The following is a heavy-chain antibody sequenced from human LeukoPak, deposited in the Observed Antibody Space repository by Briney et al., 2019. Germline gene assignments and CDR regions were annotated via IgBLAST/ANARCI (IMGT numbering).Heavy chain of an antibody. CDR2: ISGDGGST. D-gene: IGHD6-19*01. J-gene: IGHJ4*02. Sequence: PGGSLRLSCAASGFTFDDYAMHWVRQAPGKGLEWVSLISGDGGSTYYADSVKGRFTISRDNSKNSLYLQMNSLRTEDTALYYCAKDPGYSSGWYYFDYSRQGTLVTVSS. CDR1: GFTFDDYA. V-gene: IGHV3-43*02. CDR3: AKDPGYSSGWYYFDY.